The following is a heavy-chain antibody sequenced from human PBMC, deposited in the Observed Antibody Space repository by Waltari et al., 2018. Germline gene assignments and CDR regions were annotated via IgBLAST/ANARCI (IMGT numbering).Heavy chain of an antibody. CDR1: GGSISSSRYS. J-gene: IGHJ4*02. CDR3: ARNVSSISSSRDAFDY. V-gene: IGHV4-39*07. D-gene: IGHD6-13*01. CDR2: IYYSGGT. Sequence: QLPLQESGPGLVKPSETLSPNCTVSGGSISSSRYSWGWIRQPPGKGLEWIGSIYYSGGTYYNPSLKSRVTISVDTSKNQFSLKLSSVTAADTAVYYCARNVSSISSSRDAFDYWGQGTLVSVSS.